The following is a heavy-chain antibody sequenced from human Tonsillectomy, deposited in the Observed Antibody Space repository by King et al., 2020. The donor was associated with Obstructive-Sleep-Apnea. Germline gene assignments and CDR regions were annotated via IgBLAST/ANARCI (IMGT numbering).Heavy chain of an antibody. D-gene: IGHD3-22*01. V-gene: IGHV4-34*01. CDR3: ARGRYYYDSSGYYNWFDP. Sequence: HVQLQQWGAGLLKPSETLSLTCAVYGGSFSGYYWSWIRQPPGKGLEWIGEINHSGSTNYNPSLKSRVTISVDTSKNQFSLKLSSGTAADTAVYYCARGRYYYDSSGYYNWFDPWGQGTLVTVSS. CDR1: GGSFSGYY. J-gene: IGHJ5*02. CDR2: INHSGST.